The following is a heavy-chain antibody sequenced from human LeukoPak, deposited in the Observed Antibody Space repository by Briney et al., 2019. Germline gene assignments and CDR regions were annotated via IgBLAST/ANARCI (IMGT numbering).Heavy chain of an antibody. CDR1: GGSISSYY. CDR3: ARVGELFPNDAFDI. Sequence: SETLSLTCTVSGGSISSYYWSWIRQPPGKGLEWIGYIYYSGSTNYNPSLKSRVTISVDTSKNQFSLKLSSVTAADTAVYYCARVGELFPNDAFDIWGQGTMVTVSS. CDR2: IYYSGST. J-gene: IGHJ3*02. V-gene: IGHV4-59*01. D-gene: IGHD3-16*01.